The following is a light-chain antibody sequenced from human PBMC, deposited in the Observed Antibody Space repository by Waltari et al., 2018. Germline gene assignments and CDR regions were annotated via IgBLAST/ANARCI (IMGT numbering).Light chain of an antibody. CDR2: RAS. J-gene: IGKJ1*01. Sequence: DIQMTQSPSSLSASVGDTVTITCRASQSISILLAWYQQKPGKAPKVLIYRASTLQSGVPSRFSCSGSVTDFTLTISSLQPEDFATYYCLQSSSSPRTFGQGTKVEIK. V-gene: IGKV1-5*03. CDR1: QSISIL. CDR3: LQSSSSPRT.